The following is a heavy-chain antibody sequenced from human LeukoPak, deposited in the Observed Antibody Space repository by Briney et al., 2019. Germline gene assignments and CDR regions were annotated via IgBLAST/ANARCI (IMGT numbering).Heavy chain of an antibody. D-gene: IGHD1-26*01. CDR1: GFTFSSYA. J-gene: IGHJ5*02. CDR3: ARGGELLRNWFDP. CDR2: IYSGGST. V-gene: IGHV3-53*01. Sequence: GGSLRLSCAASGFTFSSYAMSWVRQAPGKELEWVSVIYSGGSTYYADSVKGRFTISRDNSKNTLYLQMNSLRAEDTAVYYCARGGELLRNWFDPWGQGTLVTVSS.